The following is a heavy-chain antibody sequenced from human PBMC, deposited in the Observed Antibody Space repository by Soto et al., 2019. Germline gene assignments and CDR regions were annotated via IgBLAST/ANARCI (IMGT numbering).Heavy chain of an antibody. V-gene: IGHV3-30*18. Sequence: QVQLVESGGGVVQPGRSLRLSCAASGFIFSNYVMHWVRQAPGKGLEWVAVMSYDGSKKYYADSVKGRFTISRDNSKNRLYVQRNRLRAEDTAVYYCAKGGDYGGEIDYWGQGSLVTVCS. CDR2: MSYDGSKK. J-gene: IGHJ4*02. CDR3: AKGGDYGGEIDY. CDR1: GFIFSNYV. D-gene: IGHD4-17*01.